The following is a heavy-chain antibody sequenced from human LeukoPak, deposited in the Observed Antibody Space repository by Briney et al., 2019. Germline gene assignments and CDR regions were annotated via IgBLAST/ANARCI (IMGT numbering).Heavy chain of an antibody. Sequence: PGGSLRLSCAASGFTFSSYSMNWVRQAPGKGLEWVSSISSSSSYIYYADSVKGRFTISRDNAKNSLYLQMNSLRAEDTAVYYCAREPIRVGATTDYWGQGTLVTVSS. V-gene: IGHV3-21*01. J-gene: IGHJ4*02. CDR1: GFTFSSYS. CDR2: ISSSSSYI. CDR3: AREPIRVGATTDY. D-gene: IGHD1-26*01.